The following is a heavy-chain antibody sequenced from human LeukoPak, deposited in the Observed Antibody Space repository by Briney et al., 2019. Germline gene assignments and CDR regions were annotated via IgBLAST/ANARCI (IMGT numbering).Heavy chain of an antibody. Sequence: ASVKVSCKVSGYTLTELSMHWVRQAPGKGLEWMGGFDPEDGETIYAQKFQGRVTMTKDTSTDTAYMGLSSLRSEDTAVYYCATQRLAARTRFDYWGQGTLVTVSS. CDR2: FDPEDGET. CDR3: ATQRLAARTRFDY. CDR1: GYTLTELS. J-gene: IGHJ4*02. V-gene: IGHV1-24*01. D-gene: IGHD6-6*01.